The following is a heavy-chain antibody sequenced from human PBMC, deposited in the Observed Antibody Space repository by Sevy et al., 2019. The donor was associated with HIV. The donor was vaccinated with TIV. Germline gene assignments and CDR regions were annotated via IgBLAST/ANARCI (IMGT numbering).Heavy chain of an antibody. CDR3: SRVRRRPPVVDSNWYFDV. CDR1: GASITSYY. CDR2: VYHSGTT. V-gene: IGHV4-59*12. D-gene: IGHD3-22*01. J-gene: IGHJ2*01. Sequence: SETLSLTCAVSGASITSYYWNWIRQSPGKGLEWIAYVYHSGTTSYNPSLKSRGSISLDTSRKQFSLTLYSVTAADTAIYYCSRVRRRPPVVDSNWYFDVWGRGTLVTVSS.